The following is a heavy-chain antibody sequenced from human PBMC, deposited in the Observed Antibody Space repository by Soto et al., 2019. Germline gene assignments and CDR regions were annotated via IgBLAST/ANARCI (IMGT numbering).Heavy chain of an antibody. V-gene: IGHV3-23*01. D-gene: IGHD1-1*01. CDR1: GFTFSNYA. Sequence: GGSLRLSCAASGFTFSNYAMTWVRQAPGRGLEWVSGISGNDGRAYYADSVKGRFTISRDNSKTMLYVQMNSLRAADTAVYYCAKGYHYFDDWGQGTLVTVSS. J-gene: IGHJ4*02. CDR3: AKGYHYFDD. CDR2: ISGNDGRA.